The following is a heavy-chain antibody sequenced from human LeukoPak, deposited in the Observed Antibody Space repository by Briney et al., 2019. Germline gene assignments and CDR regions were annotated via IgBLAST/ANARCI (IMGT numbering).Heavy chain of an antibody. V-gene: IGHV3-30*18. CDR2: ISYDGTNK. CDR3: AKLAGTCDVTDAFDI. D-gene: IGHD3-10*01. CDR1: GFTFSHYG. Sequence: GGSLRLSCAASGFTFSHYGMHWVRQAPGKGLEWVAVISYDGTNKYYADSVKGRFTISRNNSKNTLYLQMNSLRAEDTAVYYCAKLAGTCDVTDAFDIWGQGTMVTVSS. J-gene: IGHJ3*02.